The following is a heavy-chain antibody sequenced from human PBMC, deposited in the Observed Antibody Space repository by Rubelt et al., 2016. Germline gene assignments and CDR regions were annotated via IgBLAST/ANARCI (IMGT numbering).Heavy chain of an antibody. CDR1: GFTFRNYW. V-gene: IGHV3-74*02. J-gene: IGHJ4*02. D-gene: IGHD5-24*01. CDR2: VNSGGSTK. CDR3: ASDGYSWDY. Sequence: EVQLVESGGGLGQTEGSLRLYCAASGFTFRNYWMHWVRQAPGKGLVWVSQVNSGGSTKSYADSVKGRFTISRDNAKNTLYLQMNSLRAEDTAVYYCASDGYSWDYWGQGTLVTVSS.